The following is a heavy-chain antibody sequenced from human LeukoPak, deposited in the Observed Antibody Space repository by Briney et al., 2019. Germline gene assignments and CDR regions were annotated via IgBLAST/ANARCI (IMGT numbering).Heavy chain of an antibody. Sequence: XVKVSCKASGGTFSSYAISWVRQAPGQGLEWMGGIIPIFGTANYAQKFQGRVTITTDESTSTAYMELSSLRSEDTAVYYCARGIVGATPLDYWGQGTLVTVSS. D-gene: IGHD1-26*01. J-gene: IGHJ4*02. CDR2: IIPIFGTA. V-gene: IGHV1-69*05. CDR3: ARGIVGATPLDY. CDR1: GGTFSSYA.